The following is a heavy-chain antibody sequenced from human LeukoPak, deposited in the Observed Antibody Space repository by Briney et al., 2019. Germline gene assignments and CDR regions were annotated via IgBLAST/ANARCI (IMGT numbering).Heavy chain of an antibody. J-gene: IGHJ4*02. CDR2: INAGNGNT. V-gene: IGHV1-3*01. CDR3: ARARREYSSGWYYY. D-gene: IGHD6-19*01. Sequence: ASVRVSCTASGYTYTRYARHRVRQAPGQRLDWMGWINAGNGNTKYSQKFQGRVTITRDTSASTAYMELSSLRSEDTAVYYCARARREYSSGWYYYWGQGTLVTVSS. CDR1: GYTYTRYA.